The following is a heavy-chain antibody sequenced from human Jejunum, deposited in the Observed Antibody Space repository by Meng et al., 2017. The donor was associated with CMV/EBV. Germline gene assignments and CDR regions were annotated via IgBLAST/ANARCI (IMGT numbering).Heavy chain of an antibody. V-gene: IGHV3-74*01. CDR3: ARAGEYRFDY. CDR1: GFTFSSSW. CDR2: MNSDGSTT. J-gene: IGHJ4*02. Sequence: SGAAAGFTFSSSWMHWVRQAPGKGLVWVSRMNSDGSTTDHADSVTGRFTISRDNARNTLYLQMNSLRAEDTAVYYCARAGEYRFDYWGQGTLVTVSS. D-gene: IGHD2/OR15-2a*01.